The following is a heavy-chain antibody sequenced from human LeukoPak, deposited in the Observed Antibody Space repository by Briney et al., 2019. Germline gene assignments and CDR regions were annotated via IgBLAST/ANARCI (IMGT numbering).Heavy chain of an antibody. J-gene: IGHJ3*02. CDR2: IVVGSGNT. CDR3: ATMESDAFDI. Sequence: SVKVSCKASGLTLTSSAMQWVRQARGQRLEWIGWIVVGSGNTNYAQKFQERVTITRDMSTSTAYMELSSLRFEDTAVYYCATMESDAFDIWGQGTMVTVSS. CDR1: GLTLTSSA. D-gene: IGHD3-3*01. V-gene: IGHV1-58*02.